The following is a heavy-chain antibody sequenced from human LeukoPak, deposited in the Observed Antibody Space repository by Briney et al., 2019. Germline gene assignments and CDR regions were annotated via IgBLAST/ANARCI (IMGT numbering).Heavy chain of an antibody. CDR1: GYSISSGYY. CDR3: ARDQWSGSYLSSGDY. D-gene: IGHD1-26*01. CDR2: IYHSGST. J-gene: IGHJ4*02. Sequence: PSETLSLTCTVSGYSISSGYYWGWIRQPPGKGLEWIGSIYHSGSTYYNPSLKSRVTISVDTSKNQFSLKLSSVTAADTAVYYCARDQWSGSYLSSGDYWGQGTLVTVSS. V-gene: IGHV4-38-2*02.